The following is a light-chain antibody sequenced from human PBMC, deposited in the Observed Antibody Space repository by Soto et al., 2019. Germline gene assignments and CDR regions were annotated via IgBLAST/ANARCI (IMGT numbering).Light chain of an antibody. CDR1: QSVSSF. Sequence: EIVLTQSPASLSLSPGASATLSCLASQSVSSFLAWYQQRPGQSPRLLIYRASTRATDIPARFSGSGSGTEFTLTISSLQSEDFAVYYCQQYNNWPPITFGQGTRLEIK. J-gene: IGKJ5*01. CDR2: RAS. V-gene: IGKV3-15*01. CDR3: QQYNNWPPIT.